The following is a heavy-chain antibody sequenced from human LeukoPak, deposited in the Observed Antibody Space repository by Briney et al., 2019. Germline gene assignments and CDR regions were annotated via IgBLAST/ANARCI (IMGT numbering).Heavy chain of an antibody. CDR1: GCTFSSYA. D-gene: IGHD4-23*01. J-gene: IGHJ4*02. Sequence: PGGSLTLSCAASGCTFSSYAMSWVRQPPGRGLEWVSAISGSGGSTYYADSVKGRFTISRDNSKNTLYLQMNSLRAEDTAVYYCAKEGPGYGGNPGNWGQGTLVTVSS. CDR3: AKEGPGYGGNPGN. CDR2: ISGSGGST. V-gene: IGHV3-23*01.